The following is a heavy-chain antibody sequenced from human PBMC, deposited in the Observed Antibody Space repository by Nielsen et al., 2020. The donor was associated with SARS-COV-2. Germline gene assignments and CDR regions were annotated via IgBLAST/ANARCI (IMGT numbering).Heavy chain of an antibody. Sequence: GESLTISRAASGFTFSSYSMNWVRQAPGKGLEWVSYISSSSSTIYYADSVKGRFTISRDNAKNSLYLQMNSLRAEDTAVYYCARTHSGSYFFYFDYWGQGTLVTVSS. CDR2: ISSSSSTI. D-gene: IGHD1-26*01. CDR3: ARTHSGSYFFYFDY. CDR1: GFTFSSYS. J-gene: IGHJ4*02. V-gene: IGHV3-48*01.